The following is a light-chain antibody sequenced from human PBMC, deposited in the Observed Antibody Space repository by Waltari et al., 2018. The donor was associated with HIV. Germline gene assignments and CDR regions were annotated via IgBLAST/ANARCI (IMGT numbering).Light chain of an antibody. J-gene: IGLJ1*01. CDR1: SSNIGSKY. CDR2: RNN. V-gene: IGLV1-47*01. Sequence: QSVLTQPPSASGTPGQRVTISCSGSSSNIGSKYVYWYQQLPGTAPKLLIYRNNRRPSGFPDRFSGSKSGTSASLAISGLRSEDEADYYCAAWDDSLSVVYVFGTGTKVTVL. CDR3: AAWDDSLSVVYV.